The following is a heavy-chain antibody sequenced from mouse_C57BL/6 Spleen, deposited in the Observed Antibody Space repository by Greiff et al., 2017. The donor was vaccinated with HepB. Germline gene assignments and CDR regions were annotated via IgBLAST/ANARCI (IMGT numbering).Heavy chain of an antibody. D-gene: IGHD2-1*01. CDR3: SRSYYGHSLYYFDY. Sequence: EVQGVESGGGLVKPGGSLKLSCAASGFTFSSYAMSWVRQTPEKRLEWVATISDGGSYTYYPDNVKGRFTISRDNDKNNLYLQMSHLKSEDTAMYYFSRSYYGHSLYYFDYWGQGPTLTVSS. J-gene: IGHJ2*01. CDR2: ISDGGSYT. CDR1: GFTFSSYA. V-gene: IGHV5-4*01.